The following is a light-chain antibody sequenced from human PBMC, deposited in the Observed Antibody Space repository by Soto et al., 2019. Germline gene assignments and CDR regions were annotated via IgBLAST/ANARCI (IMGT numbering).Light chain of an antibody. CDR3: SSYTSSSTWV. CDR1: SSDFGGYNY. V-gene: IGLV2-14*01. Sequence: QSALTQPASVSGSPGQSITISCTGTSSDFGGYNYVSWYQQHPGKAPKLIISDVSNRPSGVSNRFSGSKSGNTASLTISGLQAEDEADYHCSSYTSSSTWVFGGGTKLTVL. J-gene: IGLJ3*02. CDR2: DVS.